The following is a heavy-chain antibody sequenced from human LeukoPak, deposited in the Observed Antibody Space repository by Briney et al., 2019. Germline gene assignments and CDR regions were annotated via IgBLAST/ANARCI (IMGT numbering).Heavy chain of an antibody. Sequence: GGSLRLSCAASGFSFSSYAMTWVRQAPGKGLEWVSGLSANGGSTYYADSVKGRFTISRQNSESQLYLQMNSLRADDTAVYYWAKVASTGLLKTLVDYWGQGTLVTGSS. CDR1: GFSFSSYA. CDR2: LSANGGST. D-gene: IGHD6-19*01. CDR3: AKVASTGLLKTLVDY. V-gene: IGHV3-23*01. J-gene: IGHJ4*02.